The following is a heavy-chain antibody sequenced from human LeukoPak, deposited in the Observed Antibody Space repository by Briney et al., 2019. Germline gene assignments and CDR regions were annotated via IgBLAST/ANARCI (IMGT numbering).Heavy chain of an antibody. J-gene: IGHJ6*03. D-gene: IGHD5-12*01. Sequence: SETLSLTCTVSGGSISSYYWSWIRQPAGKGPEWIGRIYTSGSTNYNPSLKSRVTMSVDTSKNQFSLKLSSVTAADTAVYYCARGITNGGLATIGYYYYYMDVWGKGTTVTVSS. CDR1: GGSISSYY. V-gene: IGHV4-4*07. CDR2: IYTSGST. CDR3: ARGITNGGLATIGYYYYYMDV.